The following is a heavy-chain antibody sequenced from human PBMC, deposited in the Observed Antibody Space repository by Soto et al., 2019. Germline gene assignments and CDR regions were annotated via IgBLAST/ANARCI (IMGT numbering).Heavy chain of an antibody. Sequence: VQLVESGGGLVKPGGSLRLSCVASGFTFSDYYMSWIRQAPGKGLEWVSYISNSGHAIYYADSVKGRFTGSRDNSNNSLSLQMDSLRAADTAIYYCARDARYASSSYGFDVWGQGTTVSVSS. CDR3: ARDARYASSSYGFDV. CDR2: ISNSGHAI. V-gene: IGHV3-11*01. CDR1: GFTFSDYY. D-gene: IGHD6-13*01. J-gene: IGHJ6*02.